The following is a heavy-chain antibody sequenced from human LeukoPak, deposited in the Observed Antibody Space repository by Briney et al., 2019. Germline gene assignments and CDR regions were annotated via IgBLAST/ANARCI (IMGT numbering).Heavy chain of an antibody. CDR3: ARDRSLKITIFGVVILGDDAFDI. CDR1: GGTFSSYA. V-gene: IGHV1-69*01. D-gene: IGHD3-3*01. CDR2: IIPIFGTA. J-gene: IGHJ3*02. Sequence: SVKVSCKASGGTFSSYAISWVRQASGQGLEWMGGIIPIFGTANYAQKFQGRVTITADESTSTAYMELSSLRSEDTAVYYCARDRSLKITIFGVVILGDDAFDIWGQGTMVTVSS.